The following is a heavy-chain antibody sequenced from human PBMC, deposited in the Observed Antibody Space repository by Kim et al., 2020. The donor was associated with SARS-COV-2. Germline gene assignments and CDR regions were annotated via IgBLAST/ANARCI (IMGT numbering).Heavy chain of an antibody. Sequence: HSRKSRVTISVDTSKNQFSLKLSAVTAADTAVYYCARARGSWFGEFAIDYWGQGTLVTVSS. J-gene: IGHJ4*02. D-gene: IGHD3-10*01. CDR3: ARARGSWFGEFAIDY. V-gene: IGHV4-59*01.